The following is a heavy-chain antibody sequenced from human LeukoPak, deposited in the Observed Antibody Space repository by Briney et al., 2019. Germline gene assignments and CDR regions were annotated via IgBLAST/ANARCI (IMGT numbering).Heavy chain of an antibody. Sequence: PGGSLRLSCAASGFTFSDYYMSWIRQAPGKGLEWVSVIYSGGSTYYADSVKGRFTISRDNSKNTLYLQMNSLRAEDTAVYYCARGTSSGYFQLYFDYWGQGTLVTVSS. J-gene: IGHJ4*02. CDR3: ARGTSSGYFQLYFDY. V-gene: IGHV3-53*01. D-gene: IGHD3-22*01. CDR2: IYSGGST. CDR1: GFTFSDYY.